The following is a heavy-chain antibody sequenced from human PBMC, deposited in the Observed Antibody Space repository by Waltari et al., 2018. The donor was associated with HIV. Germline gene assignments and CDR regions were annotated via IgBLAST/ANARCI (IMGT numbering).Heavy chain of an antibody. CDR3: ARDWWQLPSGGYFFDY. CDR2: INPKSGVT. V-gene: IGHV1-2*02. CDR1: RFTFTAYY. J-gene: IGHJ4*02. Sequence: QVQLVQSVAEVKKPGASVKVSCTASRFTFTAYYVHWVRQAPGQGLEWMGWINPKSGVTHFAQNFQGRINMTRDTSIKTAYLELSRLQSDDTAVYYCARDWWQLPSGGYFFDYWGQGTLVTVSS. D-gene: IGHD2-15*01.